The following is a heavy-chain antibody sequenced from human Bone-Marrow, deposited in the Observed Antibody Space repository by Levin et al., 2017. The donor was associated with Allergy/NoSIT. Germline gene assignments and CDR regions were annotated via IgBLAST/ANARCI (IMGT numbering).Heavy chain of an antibody. CDR1: GFSLDDYW. V-gene: IGHV5-51*01. CDR2: IFPGDSST. CDR3: ARHRGGSGWFP. J-gene: IGHJ5*02. D-gene: IGHD6-19*01. Sequence: GESLKISCKASGFSLDDYWIGWARQVPGKGLEWMGIIFPGDSSTTYSPSFQSQVTISADKSISTAYLQWGSLKASDTAMFFCARHRGGSGWFPWGQGTLVTVSS.